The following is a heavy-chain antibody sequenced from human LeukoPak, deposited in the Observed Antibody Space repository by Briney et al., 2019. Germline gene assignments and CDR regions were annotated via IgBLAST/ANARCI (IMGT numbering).Heavy chain of an antibody. V-gene: IGHV3-74*01. D-gene: IGHD3-10*01. J-gene: IGHJ4*02. CDR1: GFTFSSNW. Sequence: GGSLRLSCAASGFTFSSNWMHWVRQAPGKGLVWVSRINEDGSTTNYADSVKGRFTISRDNAKNTLYLQMNSLRAEDTAVYFCAKDGGGEYYYGSGVFDYWGQGTLVTVSS. CDR2: INEDGSTT. CDR3: AKDGGGEYYYGSGVFDY.